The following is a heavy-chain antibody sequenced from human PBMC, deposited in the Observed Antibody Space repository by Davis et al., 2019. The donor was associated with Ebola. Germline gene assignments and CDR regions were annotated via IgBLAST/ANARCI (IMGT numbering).Heavy chain of an antibody. D-gene: IGHD6-19*01. CDR2: INAGNGNT. V-gene: IGHV1-3*01. J-gene: IGHJ4*02. Sequence: ASVKVSCKASGYTFTSYAMHWVRQAPGQRLEWMGWINAGNGNTKYSQKFQGRVTITRDTSASTAYMELSSLRPEDTAVYYCARDTIFSSGWSLWGQGTLVTVSS. CDR1: GYTFTSYA. CDR3: ARDTIFSSGWSL.